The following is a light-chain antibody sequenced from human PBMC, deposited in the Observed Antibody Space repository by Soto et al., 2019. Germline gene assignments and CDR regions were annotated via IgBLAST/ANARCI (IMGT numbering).Light chain of an antibody. CDR2: GAS. V-gene: IGKV3-15*01. J-gene: IGKJ1*01. CDR3: QQYNNWTRT. CDR1: QSVSGN. Sequence: EIVMTQSPATLSVSPGERATLSCRASQSVSGNLAWYQQKPGQAPRLLIYGASTRATGIPARFSGSGSGTEFTLTISSLPSEDFAVYYCQQYNNWTRTCGQGTNVEIK.